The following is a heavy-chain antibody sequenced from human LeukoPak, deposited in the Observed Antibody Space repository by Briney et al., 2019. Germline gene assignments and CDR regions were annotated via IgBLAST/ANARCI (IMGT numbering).Heavy chain of an antibody. CDR3: ATDRRGAGIVAHGTWTFDY. CDR1: RFTFSEAW. Sequence: GGYLRLSCAASRFTFSEAWMSWVRQGPGKGLEWVGRIKLETDDGTTDYAAPVKGRFTISRDDSKNTLFLQMNSLKTEDTAVYYCATDRRGAGIVAHGTWTFDYWGQGTLVTVSS. CDR2: IKLETDDGTT. D-gene: IGHD6-13*01. J-gene: IGHJ4*02. V-gene: IGHV3-15*01.